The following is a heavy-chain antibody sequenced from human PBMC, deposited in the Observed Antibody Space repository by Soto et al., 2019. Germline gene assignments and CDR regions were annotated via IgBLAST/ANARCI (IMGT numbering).Heavy chain of an antibody. Sequence: GGSLRLSCAASGFTFSSYGMHWVRQAPGKGLEWVAVIWYDGSNKNYADSVKGRFTISRDNSKNTLYLQMNSLRAEDTAVYYCARATTPVTYPFDYWGQGTLVTVSS. V-gene: IGHV3-33*01. CDR3: ARATTPVTYPFDY. CDR2: IWYDGSNK. D-gene: IGHD4-17*01. CDR1: GFTFSSYG. J-gene: IGHJ4*02.